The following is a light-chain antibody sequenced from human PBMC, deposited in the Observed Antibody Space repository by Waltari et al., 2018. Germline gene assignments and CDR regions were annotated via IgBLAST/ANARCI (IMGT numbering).Light chain of an antibody. V-gene: IGLV2-14*01. J-gene: IGLJ3*02. CDR3: SSYTSSSTLDWV. CDR2: EFS. CDR1: SSDVGDYNY. Sequence: QSALTQPASVSGSPGQSITISCTGTSSDVGDYNYVSWYQQHPGKAPKLMIYEFSNRASGVCKRFSVSKAGNTASLTISGLQAEDEADYYCSSYTSSSTLDWVFGGGTKLTVL.